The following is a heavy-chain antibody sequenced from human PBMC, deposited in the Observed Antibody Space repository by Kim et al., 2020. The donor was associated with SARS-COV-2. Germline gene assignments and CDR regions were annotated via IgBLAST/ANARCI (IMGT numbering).Heavy chain of an antibody. CDR1: GFTFDDYA. CDR3: AKDRGARYNYGMDV. J-gene: IGHJ6*02. Sequence: GGSVRLSCAASGFTFDDYAMHWVRQAPGKGLEWVSGISWNSGSIGYADSVKGRFTTSRDNAKNSLYLQMNSLRAEDTAFYYCAKDRGARYNYGMDVWGQGTTVTVSS. CDR2: ISWNSGSI. D-gene: IGHD3-10*01. V-gene: IGHV3-9*01.